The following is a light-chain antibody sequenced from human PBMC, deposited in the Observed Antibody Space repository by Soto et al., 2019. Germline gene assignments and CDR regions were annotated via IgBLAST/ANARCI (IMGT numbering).Light chain of an antibody. CDR1: QSVSSY. V-gene: IGKV3-15*01. CDR3: QQYATYAPST. CDR2: GAS. J-gene: IGKJ1*01. Sequence: EIVLTQSPATLSLTPGERATLSCRASQSVSSYLAWYQQKPGQAPRLLIYGASTRATGIPARFSGSGSATEFSLTISSLESGDSGTYHCQQYATYAPSTFGQGTKVDIK.